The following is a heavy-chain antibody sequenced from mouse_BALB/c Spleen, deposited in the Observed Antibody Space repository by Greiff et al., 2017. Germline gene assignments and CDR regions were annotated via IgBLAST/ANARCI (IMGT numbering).Heavy chain of an antibody. J-gene: IGHJ2*01. CDR3: ASYYDYDVDY. CDR2: IYPGDGDT. CDR1: GYTFTSYW. Sequence: QVQLQQSGAELARPGASVKLSCKASGYTFTSYWMQWVKQRPGQGLEWIGAIYPGDGDTRYTQKFKGKATLTADKSSSTAYMQLSSLASEDSAVYYCASYYDYDVDYWGQGTTLTVSS. D-gene: IGHD2-4*01. V-gene: IGHV1-87*01.